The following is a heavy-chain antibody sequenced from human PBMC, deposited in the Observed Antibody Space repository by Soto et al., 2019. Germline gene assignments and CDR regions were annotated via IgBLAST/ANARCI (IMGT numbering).Heavy chain of an antibody. D-gene: IGHD3-22*01. V-gene: IGHV3-11*06. CDR1: GFTFSDYY. CDR2: ISSSSSYT. J-gene: IGHJ4*02. Sequence: GGSLRLSCAASGFTFSDYYMSWIRQAPGKGLEWVSYISSSSSYTNYADSVKGRFTISRDNAKNSLYPQMNSLRAEDTAVYYCARESMIVGIDYWGQGTLVTVSS. CDR3: ARESMIVGIDY.